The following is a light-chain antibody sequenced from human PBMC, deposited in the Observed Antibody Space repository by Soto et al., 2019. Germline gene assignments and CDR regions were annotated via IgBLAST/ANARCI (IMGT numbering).Light chain of an antibody. V-gene: IGKV1-39*01. Sequence: DIQMTQSPSSLSASVGDRVTLTCRASQSISSYLNWYQQKPGKAPKLLIYAASSLQSGVPSRFSGSGSGTDFPLTSSSLQPEDFATYYCQQSYSTRWTFGQGTKVEIK. CDR2: AAS. J-gene: IGKJ1*01. CDR1: QSISSY. CDR3: QQSYSTRWT.